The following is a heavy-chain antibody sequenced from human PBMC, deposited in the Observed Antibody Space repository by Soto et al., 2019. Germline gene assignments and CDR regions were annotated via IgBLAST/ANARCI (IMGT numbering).Heavy chain of an antibody. CDR2: IYYSGST. J-gene: IGHJ5*02. Sequence: KASETLSLTCTVSGDSISSYFWSWIRQPPGKGLEWIGSIYYSGSTYYNPSLKSRVTISVDTSKNQFSLKLSSVTAADTAVYYCARPRAVAYNWFDPWGQGTLVTVSS. D-gene: IGHD6-19*01. V-gene: IGHV4-39*01. CDR1: GDSISSYF. CDR3: ARPRAVAYNWFDP.